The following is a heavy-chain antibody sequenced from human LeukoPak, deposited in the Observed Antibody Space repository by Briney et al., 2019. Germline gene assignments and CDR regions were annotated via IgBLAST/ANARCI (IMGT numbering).Heavy chain of an antibody. CDR3: ARVRSYFYYYYMDV. CDR1: GFTFSSYE. J-gene: IGHJ6*03. Sequence: PGGSLRLSCEGSGFTFSSYEMNWVRQAPGKGLEWVSYTHTGSSPTSYADSVKGRFTISRDNAKNSLYLQMNSLRAEDTAVYYCARVRSYFYYYYMDVWGKGTMVTVSS. D-gene: IGHD3-10*01. CDR2: THTGSSPT. V-gene: IGHV3-48*03.